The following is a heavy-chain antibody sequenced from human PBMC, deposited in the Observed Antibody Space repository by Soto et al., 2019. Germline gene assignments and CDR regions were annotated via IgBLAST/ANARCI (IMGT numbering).Heavy chain of an antibody. V-gene: IGHV3-53*01. D-gene: IGHD4-17*01. CDR1: EFNVANGH. J-gene: IGHJ4*02. CDR2: IFGDGNT. CDR3: AGDWNGDKYFDY. Sequence: GGSLRLSCVSSEFNVANGHMNWVRQAPGRGLEWVSVIFGDGNTRSGDSVKGRFTISRDTSKNTVYLQMNSLRAEDTAVYYCAGDWNGDKYFDYWGQGTLVTVSS.